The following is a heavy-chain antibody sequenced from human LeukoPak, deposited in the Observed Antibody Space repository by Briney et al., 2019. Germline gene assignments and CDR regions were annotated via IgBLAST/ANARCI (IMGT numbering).Heavy chain of an antibody. V-gene: IGHV4-61*02. J-gene: IGHJ5*02. CDR2: IYKTGST. Sequence: PSETLSLTCTVSGGSISSGSYYWKWIRQPAGKGLEWIGRIYKTGSTNYNPSLKSRVTISVDTSKNQFSLKLSSVTAADTAVYYCAREGLNMVRGIIPKEAWGWFDPWGQGTLVTVSS. CDR3: AREGLNMVRGIIPKEAWGWFDP. CDR1: GGSISSGSYY. D-gene: IGHD3-10*01.